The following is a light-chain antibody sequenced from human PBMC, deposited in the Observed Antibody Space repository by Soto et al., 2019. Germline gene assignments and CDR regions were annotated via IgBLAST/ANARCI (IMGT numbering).Light chain of an antibody. CDR2: AAS. Sequence: DIQLTQSPSFLSASVGDRVTITCRTSQDISSYLAWYQQKPGKAPQLLISAASTLQSGVPSRFSGSGSGTEFTLTISSLQPEEFATYSCQQLKSYPLSFGGGTKVEI. CDR3: QQLKSYPLS. J-gene: IGKJ4*01. V-gene: IGKV1-9*01. CDR1: QDISSY.